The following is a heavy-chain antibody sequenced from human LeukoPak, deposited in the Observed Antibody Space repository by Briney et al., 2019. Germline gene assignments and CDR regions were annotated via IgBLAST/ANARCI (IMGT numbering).Heavy chain of an antibody. D-gene: IGHD6-13*01. V-gene: IGHV1-2*06. J-gene: IGHJ4*02. CDR2: INPNSGGT. Sequence: ASVKVSCKASGYTFTGYYMHWVRQAPGQGLEWMGRINPNSGGTNYAQKFQGRVTMTRDTSISTAYMELNRLRSDDTAFYYCARGFGSSPRYYWGQGTLVTFSS. CDR1: GYTFTGYY. CDR3: ARGFGSSPRYY.